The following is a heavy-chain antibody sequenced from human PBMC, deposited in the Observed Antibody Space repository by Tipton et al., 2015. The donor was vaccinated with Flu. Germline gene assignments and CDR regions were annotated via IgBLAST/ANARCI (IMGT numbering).Heavy chain of an antibody. Sequence: TLSLTCSVSGDSIGSNYFWGWIRQPPGKGLEWIANIHRSGNTYHNPSLKSRVTIPVDTSKNQFSQRLTSVTAADTAVYHCARRDYSNYVSEPRNWFDPWGQGTLVTVSS. V-gene: IGHV4-38-2*01. CDR1: GDSIGSNYF. J-gene: IGHJ5*02. CDR2: IHRSGNT. D-gene: IGHD4-11*01. CDR3: ARRDYSNYVSEPRNWFDP.